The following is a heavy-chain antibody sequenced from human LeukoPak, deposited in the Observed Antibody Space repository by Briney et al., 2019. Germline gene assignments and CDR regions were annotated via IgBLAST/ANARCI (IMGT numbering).Heavy chain of an antibody. D-gene: IGHD3-10*01. CDR1: GYIFTTYG. Sequence: ASVKVSCKASGYIFTTYGISWVRQAPGQGLEWMGWISADNGNTKYAQNLQGRLTVTTDTSTTTAYMELRSLRSDDTAVYYCARGDDYYGSGSYWYYFDYWGQGVLVTVSS. V-gene: IGHV1-18*01. CDR3: ARGDDYYGSGSYWYYFDY. J-gene: IGHJ4*02. CDR2: ISADNGNT.